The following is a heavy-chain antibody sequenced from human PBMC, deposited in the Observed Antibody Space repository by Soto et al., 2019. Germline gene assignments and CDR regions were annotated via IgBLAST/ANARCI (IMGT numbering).Heavy chain of an antibody. Sequence: QVQLQESGPGLVKPSETLSLTCTVSGGSISSYYWSWIRQPPGKGLEWIRYIYYSGSTNYNPSLKSRVTISVYTSKNQFSLKLSSVTAADTAVYYRARGKKQLGYYYYDMDVWGKGTTVTVSS. CDR3: ARGKKQLGYYYYDMDV. J-gene: IGHJ6*03. CDR2: IYYSGST. CDR1: GGSISSYY. D-gene: IGHD6-13*01. V-gene: IGHV4-59*01.